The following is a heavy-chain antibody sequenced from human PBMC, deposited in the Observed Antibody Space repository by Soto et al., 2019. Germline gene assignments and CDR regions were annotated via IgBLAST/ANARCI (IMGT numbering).Heavy chain of an antibody. J-gene: IGHJ4*02. V-gene: IGHV3-23*01. CDR1: GFTLKDYA. Sequence: GGSLRLSCAAPGFTLKDYAMNWVRQAPGKGLEWVSAINSRDDDTYYADSVKGRFTVPRGNSKNTLFLQMASLTAEDKDIYFCVKERANYAFWSAYRVYFDSWGQGALVTVSS. CDR2: INSRDDDT. D-gene: IGHD3-3*01. CDR3: VKERANYAFWSAYRVYFDS.